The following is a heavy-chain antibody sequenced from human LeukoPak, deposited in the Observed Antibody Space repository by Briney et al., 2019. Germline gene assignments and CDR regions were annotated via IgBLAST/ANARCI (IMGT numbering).Heavy chain of an antibody. CDR3: AKSIAAGNGGWFDP. J-gene: IGHJ5*02. D-gene: IGHD6-13*01. Sequence: ASVKVSCKASGYTFTGYAISWVRQAPGQGLEWMGWINPNSGGTNYAQKFQGRVTMTRDTSISTAYMELSRLRSDDTAVYYCAKSIAAGNGGWFDPWGQGTLVTVSS. V-gene: IGHV1-2*02. CDR1: GYTFTGYA. CDR2: INPNSGGT.